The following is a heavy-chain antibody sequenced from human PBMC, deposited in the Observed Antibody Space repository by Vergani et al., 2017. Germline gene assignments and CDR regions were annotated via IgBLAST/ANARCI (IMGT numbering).Heavy chain of an antibody. D-gene: IGHD5-18*01. CDR3: AKSRVVYSYGQNDFDY. Sequence: QVQLVESGGGLVKPGGSLRLSCAASGFTFSDYYMSWIRQAPGKGLEWVSYISSSSSYTNYADSVKGRFTISRDNSKNTLYLQMNSLRAEDTAVYYCAKSRVVYSYGQNDFDYWGQGTLVTVSS. J-gene: IGHJ4*02. CDR2: ISSSSSYT. CDR1: GFTFSDYY. V-gene: IGHV3-11*06.